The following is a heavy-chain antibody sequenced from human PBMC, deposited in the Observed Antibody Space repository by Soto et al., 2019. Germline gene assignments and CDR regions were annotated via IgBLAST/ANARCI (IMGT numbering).Heavy chain of an antibody. D-gene: IGHD6-19*01. CDR2: IYYSGST. V-gene: IGHV4-59*01. CDR1: GGSISSYY. J-gene: IGHJ6*02. Sequence: SETLSLTCTVSGGSISSYYWSWIRQPPGKGLEWIGYIYYSGSTNYNPSLKSRVTISVDTSKNQFSLKLSSVTAADTAVYYCARLGVVAVAGTWDYYYGMDVWGQVTTVTVSS. CDR3: ARLGVVAVAGTWDYYYGMDV.